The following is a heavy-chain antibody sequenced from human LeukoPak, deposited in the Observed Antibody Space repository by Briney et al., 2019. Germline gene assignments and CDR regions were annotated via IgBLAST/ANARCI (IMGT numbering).Heavy chain of an antibody. CDR2: IYYSGST. CDR1: GGSISSYY. Sequence: SETLSLTCTVSGGSISSYYWSWIRQPPGKGLEWIGYIYYSGSTNYNPSLKSRVTISVETSKNQLSLKLSSVTAADTAVYYCARVGGVVPAAWAYYYYYMDVWGKGTTVTVSS. V-gene: IGHV4-59*01. J-gene: IGHJ6*03. CDR3: ARVGGVVPAAWAYYYYYMDV. D-gene: IGHD2-2*01.